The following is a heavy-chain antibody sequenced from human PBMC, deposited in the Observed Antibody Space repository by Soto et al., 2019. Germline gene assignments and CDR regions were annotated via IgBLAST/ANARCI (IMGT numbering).Heavy chain of an antibody. D-gene: IGHD5-12*01. Sequence: QVHLVESGGGVVQPGRSLRLSCAASGFPFRSQTMHWVRQAPGKGLEWVAVISFDGNSDYYADSVKGRFTISRDNSKNMLYLQMSSLRPEDTAVYYCAKDGDSGYDYGLDYWGQGTLVTVSS. CDR2: ISFDGNSD. V-gene: IGHV3-30-3*01. CDR1: GFPFRSQT. J-gene: IGHJ4*02. CDR3: AKDGDSGYDYGLDY.